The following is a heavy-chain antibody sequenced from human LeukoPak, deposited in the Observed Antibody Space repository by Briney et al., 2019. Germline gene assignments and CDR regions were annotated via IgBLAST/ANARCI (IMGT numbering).Heavy chain of an antibody. Sequence: GGSLRLSCAASGFTFTSHWMTWVRQAPGKGLEWVANIRGDGGDKYYVDSVKGRFTISRDNAKNSVYLQMNSLRGEDTAVYYCPRDIDRAHGDWGQGTLVTVSS. D-gene: IGHD2-15*01. J-gene: IGHJ4*02. V-gene: IGHV3-7*01. CDR3: PRDIDRAHGD. CDR1: GFTFTSHW. CDR2: IRGDGGDK.